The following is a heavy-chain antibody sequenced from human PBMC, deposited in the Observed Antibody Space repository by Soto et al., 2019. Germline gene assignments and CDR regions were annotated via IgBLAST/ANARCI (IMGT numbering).Heavy chain of an antibody. Sequence: GGSLRLSCTASGFTFGDYAMSWVRQAPGKGLEWVGFIRSKAYGGTTEYAASVKGRFTISRDDSKSIAYLQMNSLKTEDTAVYYCTRDLEWLRLGWFDPWGQGTLATVSS. D-gene: IGHD5-12*01. CDR1: GFTFGDYA. V-gene: IGHV3-49*04. J-gene: IGHJ5*02. CDR2: IRSKAYGGTT. CDR3: TRDLEWLRLGWFDP.